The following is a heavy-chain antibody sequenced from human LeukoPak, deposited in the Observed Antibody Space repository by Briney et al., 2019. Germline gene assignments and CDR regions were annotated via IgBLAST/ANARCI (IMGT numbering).Heavy chain of an antibody. V-gene: IGHV3-9*01. J-gene: IGHJ2*01. CDR1: GFTFSSYA. Sequence: PGGSLRLSCAASGFTFSSYAMSWVRQAPGKGLEWVASISWSSGDIVHADSVKGRFTISRDNAKNSLYLQMDSLRTEDTALYYCVKSGGYATAIRYFDLWGRGTLVTVSS. CDR2: ISWSSGDI. D-gene: IGHD2-21*02. CDR3: VKSGGYATAIRYFDL.